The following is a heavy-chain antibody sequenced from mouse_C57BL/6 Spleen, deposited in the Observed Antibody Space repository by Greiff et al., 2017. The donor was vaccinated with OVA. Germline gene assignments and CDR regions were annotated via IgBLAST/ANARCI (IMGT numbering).Heavy chain of an antibody. D-gene: IGHD1-1*01. CDR3: ARGGLRYHPYYAMDD. CDR1: GYTFTSYW. Sequence: VQLQQPGAELVMPGASVKLSCKASGYTFTSYWMHWVKQRPGQGLEWIGEIDPSDSYTNYNQKFKGKSTLTVDKSSSTAYMQLSSLTSEDSAVYYCARGGLRYHPYYAMDDWGQGTSVTVSS. CDR2: IDPSDSYT. V-gene: IGHV1-69*01. J-gene: IGHJ4*01.